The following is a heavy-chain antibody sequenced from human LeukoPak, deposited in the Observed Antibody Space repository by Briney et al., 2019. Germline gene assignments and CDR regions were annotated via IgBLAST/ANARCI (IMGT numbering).Heavy chain of an antibody. D-gene: IGHD5-24*01. V-gene: IGHV3-48*03. CDR2: IRNGGSTI. Sequence: GGSLRLSCAASGVTFSSYEMNWVRQAPGKGLEWLSYIRNGGSTIYYADSVRGRFTISRDNAKNSLYLQMNSLRVDDTANYYFTRETVQRWLPNCSVPWGQGTLVTVSS. CDR1: GVTFSSYE. CDR3: TRETVQRWLPNCSVP. J-gene: IGHJ5*02.